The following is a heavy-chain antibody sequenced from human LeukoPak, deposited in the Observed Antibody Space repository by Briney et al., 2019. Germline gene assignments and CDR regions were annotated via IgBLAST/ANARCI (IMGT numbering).Heavy chain of an antibody. V-gene: IGHV4-4*07. D-gene: IGHD4-17*01. J-gene: IGHJ3*02. Sequence: SETLSLTCTVSGGSISSYYWSWIRQPAGKGLEWIGRIYTSGSTNYNPSLKSRVTISVDTSKNQFSLKLSSVTAADTAVYYCARRSGVTTRSRAFDIWGQGTMVTVSS. CDR1: GGSISSYY. CDR3: ARRSGVTTRSRAFDI. CDR2: IYTSGST.